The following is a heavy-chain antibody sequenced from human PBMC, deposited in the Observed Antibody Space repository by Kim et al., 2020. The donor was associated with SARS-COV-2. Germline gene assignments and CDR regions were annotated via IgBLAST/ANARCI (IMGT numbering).Heavy chain of an antibody. D-gene: IGHD3-16*02. J-gene: IGHJ6*02. Sequence: GGSLSLSCAASGFTFSDYYMSWIRQAPGKGLEWVSYISSSSSYTNYADSVKGRFTISRDNAKNSLYLQMNSLRAEDTAEYYCARGGYDYVWGSYRDYYYYYGMDVWGQGTTVTVSS. CDR3: ARGGYDYVWGSYRDYYYYYGMDV. CDR2: ISSSSSYT. CDR1: GFTFSDYY. V-gene: IGHV3-11*05.